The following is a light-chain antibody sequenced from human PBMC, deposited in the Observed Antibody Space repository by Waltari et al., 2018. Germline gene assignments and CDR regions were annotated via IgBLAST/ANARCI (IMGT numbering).Light chain of an antibody. CDR3: QSYDSSLSGWV. CDR1: SSNIGAGYD. Sequence: QSVLTQPPSVSGAPGQRVTISCTGSSSNIGAGYDVHWYQQVPGTAPKLLIYGNPNRPSGGPDRFSGSKSGPSASLAITGLQAEDEADYYCQSYDSSLSGWVFGGGTKLTVL. CDR2: GNP. V-gene: IGLV1-40*01. J-gene: IGLJ3*02.